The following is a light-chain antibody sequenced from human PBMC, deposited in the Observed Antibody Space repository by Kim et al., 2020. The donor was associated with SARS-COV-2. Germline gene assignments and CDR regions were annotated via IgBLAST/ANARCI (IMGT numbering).Light chain of an antibody. CDR1: QSVTTW. Sequence: AYVADRVTITCRARQSVTTWLASYQQKPGQAPKLLIYEASSLQNGVPPRFSGSGSGTEFALTISSLQPEDFATYYFQQYDAYPRTFGQGTKVHIK. CDR3: QQYDAYPRT. V-gene: IGKV1-5*03. J-gene: IGKJ1*01. CDR2: EAS.